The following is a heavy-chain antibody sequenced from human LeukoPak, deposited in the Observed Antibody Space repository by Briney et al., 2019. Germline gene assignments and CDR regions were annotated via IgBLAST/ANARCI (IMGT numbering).Heavy chain of an antibody. CDR2: ISGSGGTT. D-gene: IGHD3-10*01. CDR3: AKSFWWFGEFSPSDI. J-gene: IGHJ3*02. Sequence: GGSLRLSCAASGFTFSSYGMHWVRQAPGKGLEWVSGISGSGGTTYYADSVKGRFTISRDNSKNTLYLQMNSLRAEDTAVYYCAKSFWWFGEFSPSDIWGQGTMVTVSS. CDR1: GFTFSSYG. V-gene: IGHV3-23*01.